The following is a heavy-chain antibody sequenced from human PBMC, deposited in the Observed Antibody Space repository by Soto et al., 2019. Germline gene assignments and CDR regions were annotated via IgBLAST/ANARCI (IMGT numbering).Heavy chain of an antibody. D-gene: IGHD1-26*01. CDR2: ITRTDST. CDR1: GFTFSSYA. V-gene: IGHV3-23*01. J-gene: IGHJ4*02. CDR3: AKALVGEVGATDY. Sequence: SGGSLRLSCAASGFTFSSYAMNWVRQAPGEGLEWVSAITRTDSTYYADSVKGRFTISRDNSRNTLYLQMNSLGAEDAALYYCAKALVGEVGATDYWGQGTLVTVSS.